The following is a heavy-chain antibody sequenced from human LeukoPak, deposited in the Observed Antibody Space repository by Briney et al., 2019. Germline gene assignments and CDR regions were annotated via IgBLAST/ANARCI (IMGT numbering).Heavy chain of an antibody. CDR1: GYSFTSYW. Sequence: GSLKISCKCSGYSFTSYWIGWVRQMPGKGLEWMGIIHPGDSDTRYSPSFQGQVNISADKSISTAYLQWSSLKASDTAMYYCARLGEAVVVPAARPFDYWGQGTLVTVSS. J-gene: IGHJ4*02. D-gene: IGHD2-2*01. CDR2: IHPGDSDT. V-gene: IGHV5-51*01. CDR3: ARLGEAVVVPAARPFDY.